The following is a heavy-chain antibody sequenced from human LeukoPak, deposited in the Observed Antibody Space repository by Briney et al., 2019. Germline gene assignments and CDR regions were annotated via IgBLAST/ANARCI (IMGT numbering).Heavy chain of an antibody. D-gene: IGHD2-2*01. CDR2: ISGSGSNT. V-gene: IGHV3-23*01. Sequence: PGGSLRLSCAASDFTFSSYAMSWVRQAPGKGLEWVSTISGSGSNTYYADSVRGRYTISRDNSRNTLYLQMNSLRAEDMAVYYCARDIGPSIVVVPAAIGYWGQGTLVTVSS. J-gene: IGHJ4*02. CDR3: ARDIGPSIVVVPAAIGY. CDR1: DFTFSSYA.